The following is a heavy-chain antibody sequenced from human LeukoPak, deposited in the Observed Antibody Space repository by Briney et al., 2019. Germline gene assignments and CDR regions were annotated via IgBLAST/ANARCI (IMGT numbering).Heavy chain of an antibody. CDR1: GFTFSSYE. CDR3: ARDDFGYSYGDAFDI. D-gene: IGHD5-18*01. V-gene: IGHV3-48*03. CDR2: ISSSGSTI. J-gene: IGHJ3*02. Sequence: GGSLRLSCAASGFTFSSYEMNWVRQAPGKGLEWVSYISSSGSTIYYADSVKGRFTISRDNAKNSLYLQMNSLRAEDTAVYYCARDDFGYSYGDAFDIWGQGTMVTVSS.